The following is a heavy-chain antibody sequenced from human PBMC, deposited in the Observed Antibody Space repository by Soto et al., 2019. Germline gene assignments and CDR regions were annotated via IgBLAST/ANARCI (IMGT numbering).Heavy chain of an antibody. D-gene: IGHD3-16*01. V-gene: IGHV3-30*18. Sequence: QVQLVESGGGVVQPGRSLRLSCAASGFTFSSYGMHWVRQAPGKGLEWVAVISYDGSNKYYADSVKGRFTISRDNSKNTLYLQMNSLRAEDTAVYYCAKGWGHVVGDGYNGDYWGQGTLVTVSS. CDR2: ISYDGSNK. CDR1: GFTFSSYG. J-gene: IGHJ4*02. CDR3: AKGWGHVVGDGYNGDY.